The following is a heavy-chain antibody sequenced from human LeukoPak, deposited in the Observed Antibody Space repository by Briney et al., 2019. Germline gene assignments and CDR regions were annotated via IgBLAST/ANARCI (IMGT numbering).Heavy chain of an antibody. CDR3: ARATYYDFWSGSPFDY. CDR2: ISAYNGNT. J-gene: IGHJ4*02. Sequence: ASVKVSCKASGGTFSSYAISWVRQAPGQGLEWMGGISAYNGNTNYAQKLQGRVTMTTDTSTSTAYMELRSLRSDDTAVYYCARATYYDFWSGSPFDYWGQGTLVTVSS. CDR1: GGTFSSYA. D-gene: IGHD3-3*01. V-gene: IGHV1-18*01.